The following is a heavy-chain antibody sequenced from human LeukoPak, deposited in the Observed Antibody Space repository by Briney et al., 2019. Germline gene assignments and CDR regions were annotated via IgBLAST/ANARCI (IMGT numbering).Heavy chain of an antibody. J-gene: IGHJ5*02. Sequence: SETLSLTCAVYGGSFSGYYWSWIRQPPGKGLEWIGEINHSGSTNYNPSLKSRVTISVDTSKNQFSLKLSSVTAADTAVYYCARSDSIAAAGVNWFDPWGQGTLVTVSS. CDR2: INHSGST. D-gene: IGHD6-13*01. V-gene: IGHV4-34*01. CDR3: ARSDSIAAAGVNWFDP. CDR1: GGSFSGYY.